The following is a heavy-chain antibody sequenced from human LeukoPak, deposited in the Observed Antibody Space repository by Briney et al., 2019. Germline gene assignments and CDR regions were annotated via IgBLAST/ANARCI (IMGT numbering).Heavy chain of an antibody. D-gene: IGHD6-6*01. V-gene: IGHV1-2*02. CDR3: ARGWQINSSGGFVDP. CDR1: GYGFTDYY. J-gene: IGHJ5*02. Sequence: ASLKVSCQASGYGFTDYYVHWIRQAPGQGLEWMGWINPSSGATIYAQRFQGRVTMTRDTFTTTAHMEIKSLVSHDTAVYYCARGWQINSSGGFVDPWGQGTLVTVSS. CDR2: INPSSGAT.